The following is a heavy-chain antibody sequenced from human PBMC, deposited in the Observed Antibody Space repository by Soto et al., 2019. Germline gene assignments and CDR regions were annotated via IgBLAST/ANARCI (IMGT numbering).Heavy chain of an antibody. J-gene: IGHJ6*02. Sequence: GASVKVSCKASRYTFTNFYIHWLRQAPGQGLERMGIINPSGGSTTYPQKFQGRVTMTRDTSTSTVHMELITLRSEDTAVYYCARSQVGRPLDLWGPGTTVTVSS. D-gene: IGHD1-26*01. CDR3: ARSQVGRPLDL. V-gene: IGHV1-46*01. CDR1: RYTFTNFY. CDR2: INPSGGST.